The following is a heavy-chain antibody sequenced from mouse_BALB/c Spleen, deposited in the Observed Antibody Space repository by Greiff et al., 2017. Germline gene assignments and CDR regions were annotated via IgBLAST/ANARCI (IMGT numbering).Heavy chain of an antibody. CDR2: INSNGGST. J-gene: IGHJ3*01. CDR3: ARLGNYSFAY. V-gene: IGHV5-6-2*01. D-gene: IGHD2-1*01. CDR1: GFTFSSYY. Sequence: EVQVVESGGGLVKLGGSLKLSCAASGFTFSSYYMSWVRQTPEKRLELVAAINSNGGSTYYPDTVKGRFTISRDNAKNTLYLQMSSLKSEDTALYYCARLGNYSFAYWGQGTLVTVSA.